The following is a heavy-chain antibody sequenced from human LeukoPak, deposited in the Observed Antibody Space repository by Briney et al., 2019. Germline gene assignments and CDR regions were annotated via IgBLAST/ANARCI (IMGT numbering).Heavy chain of an antibody. CDR3: ARDFGDGYNDY. V-gene: IGHV3-30-3*01. D-gene: IGHD5-24*01. CDR1: GFTFSSYA. CDR2: ISYDGSNK. Sequence: GGSLRLSCAASGFTFSSYAMHWVRQAPGKGLEWVAVISYDGSNKYYADSVKGRFTISRDNSKNTLYLQMNSLRAEDTAVYYCARDFGDGYNDYWGQGTLVTVSS. J-gene: IGHJ4*02.